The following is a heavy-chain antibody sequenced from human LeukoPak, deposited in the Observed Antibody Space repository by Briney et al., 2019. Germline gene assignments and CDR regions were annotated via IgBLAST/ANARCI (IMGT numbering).Heavy chain of an antibody. CDR1: GLTFSSSW. CDR2: INPEGSEK. V-gene: IGHV3-7*01. J-gene: IGHJ4*02. D-gene: IGHD5-18*01. Sequence: GGSLRLSCAASGLTFSSSWMDWVRQAPGKGLEWVASINPEGSEKYSADSVKGRFTISRDNAKNSLYLQMDSLRVEDTAFYYCARDLAYSRLDYWGQGMLVTVSS. CDR3: ARDLAYSRLDY.